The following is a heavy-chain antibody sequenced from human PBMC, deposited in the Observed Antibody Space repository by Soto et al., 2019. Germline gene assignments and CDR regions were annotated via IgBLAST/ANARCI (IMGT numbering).Heavy chain of an antibody. CDR1: GYSFDNYR. V-gene: IGHV5-10-1*01. D-gene: IGHD4-4*01. CDR3: ARLGHDYSNSGMDV. Sequence: PGESLKISCKGSGYSFDNYRITWVRQVPGKGLEWMGKTDPSDSSTNYNPSFQGHVTISLDKSITTAFLQWSSLKASDTAMYYCARLGHDYSNSGMDVWGQGTTVTVSS. J-gene: IGHJ6*02. CDR2: TDPSDSST.